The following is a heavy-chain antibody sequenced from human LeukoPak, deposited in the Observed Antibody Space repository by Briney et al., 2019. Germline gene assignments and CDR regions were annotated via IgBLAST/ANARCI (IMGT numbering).Heavy chain of an antibody. J-gene: IGHJ4*02. CDR3: ANPELLSAIWDY. Sequence: GGSLRLSCAASGFTFSSYAMSWVRQSPGKGLEWVSSISVSGGSTYYADSVKGRFTIPRDNSKNTLYLQMNSLRAEDTDVYYCANPELLSAIWDYWGQGTLVTVSS. CDR2: ISVSGGST. CDR1: GFTFSSYA. D-gene: IGHD1-26*01. V-gene: IGHV3-23*01.